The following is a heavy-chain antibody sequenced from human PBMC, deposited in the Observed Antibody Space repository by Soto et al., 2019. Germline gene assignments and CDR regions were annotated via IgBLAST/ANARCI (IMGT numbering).Heavy chain of an antibody. Sequence: QVQLVQSGAEVKKPGPSVKVSCKASGYTFTTFGISWVRQAPGQGLEWRGWISAYNGNTNYAQKFQGRVTMTTDTSTSTAYMEVRSLRFDVTAVYSCARGGTPIDYWCQGTLVTVSS. D-gene: IGHD3-16*01. V-gene: IGHV1-18*01. J-gene: IGHJ4*02. CDR1: GYTFTTFG. CDR2: ISAYNGNT. CDR3: ARGGTPIDY.